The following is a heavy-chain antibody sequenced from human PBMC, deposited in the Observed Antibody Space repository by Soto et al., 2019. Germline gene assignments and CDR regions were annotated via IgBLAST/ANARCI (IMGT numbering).Heavy chain of an antibody. Sequence: VGSLRLSCAASGFTFSSYWMHWVRQAPGKGLVWVSAISGSGGSTYYADSVKGRFTISRDNSKNTLYLQMNSLRAEDTAVYYCAKGGVVVQPLFDYWGQGTLVTVSS. CDR3: AKGGVVVQPLFDY. CDR1: GFTFSSYW. D-gene: IGHD3-22*01. V-gene: IGHV3-23*01. CDR2: ISGSGGST. J-gene: IGHJ4*02.